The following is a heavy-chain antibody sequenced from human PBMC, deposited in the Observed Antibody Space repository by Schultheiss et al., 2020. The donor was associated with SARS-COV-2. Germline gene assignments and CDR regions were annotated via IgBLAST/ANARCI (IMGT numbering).Heavy chain of an antibody. J-gene: IGHJ4*02. CDR1: GFTFSSYA. V-gene: IGHV3-30*04. CDR3: AGELHPLD. D-gene: IGHD1-7*01. CDR2: ISNDGNKK. Sequence: GGSLRLSCAASGFTFSSYAMHWVRQAPGKGLEWVAVISNDGNKKYYADSVKGRFTIARGNSKNMLYLQMNSLRAEDTAVYYCAGELHPLDWGQGTLVTVSS.